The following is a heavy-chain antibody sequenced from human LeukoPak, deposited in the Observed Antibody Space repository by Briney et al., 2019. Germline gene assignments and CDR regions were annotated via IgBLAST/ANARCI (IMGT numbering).Heavy chain of an antibody. Sequence: PGGSLRLSCAASGFTFSDYYMSWIRQAPGKGLEWVAVIWYDGSNKYYADSVKGRFTISRDNSKNTLYLQMNNLRGEDTAVYYCARSYYDYVWGSYRHDAFDIWGQGTMVTVSS. V-gene: IGHV3-33*08. CDR1: GFTFSDYY. CDR3: ARSYYDYVWGSYRHDAFDI. J-gene: IGHJ3*02. D-gene: IGHD3-16*02. CDR2: IWYDGSNK.